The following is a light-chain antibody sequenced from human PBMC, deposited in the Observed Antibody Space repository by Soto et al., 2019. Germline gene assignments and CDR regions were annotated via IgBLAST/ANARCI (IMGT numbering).Light chain of an antibody. V-gene: IGLV1-44*01. CDR2: NND. Sequence: QSVLTQPPSASETPGQRVAISCSGSTSNIGDNTVHWYQQLPGTAPKLLIYNNDRRPSGVPDRFSGSKSGTSASLAISGLQSEDEADYFCSTWDDSLNGWVFGGGTKVTV. CDR3: STWDDSLNGWV. J-gene: IGLJ3*02. CDR1: TSNIGDNT.